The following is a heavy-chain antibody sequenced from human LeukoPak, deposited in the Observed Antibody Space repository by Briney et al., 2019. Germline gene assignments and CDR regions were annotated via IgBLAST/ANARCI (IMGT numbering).Heavy chain of an antibody. CDR1: GGSISSGGYS. CDR2: IYHSGST. D-gene: IGHD2-15*01. V-gene: IGHV4-30-2*01. J-gene: IGHJ4*02. CDR3: AKGRALEVAAASNY. Sequence: SQTLSLTCAVSGGSISSGGYSWSWIRQPPGKGLEWIGYIYHSGSTYYNPSLKSRVTISVDRSKNQFSLKLSSVTAADTAVYYCAKGRALEVAAASNYWGQGIVVTVSS.